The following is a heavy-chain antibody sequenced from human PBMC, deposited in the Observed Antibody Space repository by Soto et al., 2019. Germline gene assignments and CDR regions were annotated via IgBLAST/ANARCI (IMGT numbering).Heavy chain of an antibody. CDR3: ARGGLVRDTFFDY. CDR1: GFTFRSDG. V-gene: IGHV3-33*01. D-gene: IGHD2-21*01. J-gene: IGHJ4*02. CDR2: IWFEGNNK. Sequence: QVELVESGGGVVQPGRSLRLSCAASGFTFRSDGMHWVRQAPGRGLEWVAAIWFEGNNKYYADSVKGRFTISRDNSENTVTLQMSNLRAEDTAVYHCARGGLVRDTFFDYWGQGSLVAVSS.